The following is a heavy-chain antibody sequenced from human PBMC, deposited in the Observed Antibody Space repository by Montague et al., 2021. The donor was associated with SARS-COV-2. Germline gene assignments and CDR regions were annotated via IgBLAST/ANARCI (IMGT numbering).Heavy chain of an antibody. Sequence: PLRLSCAASGFTFSSYAMSWVRQAPGKGLEWVSEITGSGGTTYYADSVKGRFTISRDNSKYTLFLQMHSLRAEDTAIYYCAKHRTGTTPFDYWGQGTLVTVSS. V-gene: IGHV3-23*01. J-gene: IGHJ4*02. CDR2: ITGSGGTT. CDR1: GFTFSSYA. D-gene: IGHD1-7*01. CDR3: AKHRTGTTPFDY.